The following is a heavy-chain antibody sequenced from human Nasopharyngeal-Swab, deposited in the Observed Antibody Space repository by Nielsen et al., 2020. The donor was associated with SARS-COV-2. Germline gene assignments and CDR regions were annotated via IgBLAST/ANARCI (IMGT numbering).Heavy chain of an antibody. J-gene: IGHJ3*02. D-gene: IGHD3-16*01. CDR3: ARNIMGDYAAFDI. CDR2: ISSSGSTI. V-gene: IGHV3-11*01. Sequence: WIRQPPGKGLEWVSYISSSGSTIYYADSVKGRFTISRDNAKNSLYLQMNSLRAEDTAGEEWARNIMGDYAAFDIWGQGTMVTVSS.